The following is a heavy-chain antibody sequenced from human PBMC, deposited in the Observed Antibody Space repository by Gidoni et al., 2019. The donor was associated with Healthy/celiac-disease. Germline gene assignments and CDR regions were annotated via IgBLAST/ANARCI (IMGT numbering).Heavy chain of an antibody. J-gene: IGHJ6*04. CDR1: GFTFSSYS. CDR2: ISSSSSTI. D-gene: IGHD3-3*01. CDR3: ARGITIFGGTLLEYYYGMDV. V-gene: IGHV3-48*01. Sequence: EVQLVASGGGLVQPGGSLRLSCPASGFTFSSYSMPWVRQAAGKGLEWVSYISSSSSTINYADSVKGRFTIARDNAKNSRYLQMNSLRAEDTAVYYCARGITIFGGTLLEYYYGMDVWGKGTTVTVSS.